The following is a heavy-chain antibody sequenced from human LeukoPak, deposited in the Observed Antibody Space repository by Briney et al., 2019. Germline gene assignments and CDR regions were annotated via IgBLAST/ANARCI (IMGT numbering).Heavy chain of an antibody. CDR3: AKLTGGYCSSTSCYTFDY. CDR1: GFTFSSYA. D-gene: IGHD2-2*02. J-gene: IGHJ4*02. V-gene: IGHV3-23*01. CDR2: ISGSGGST. Sequence: QAGGSLRLSCAASGFTFSSYAVSWVRQAPGKGLEWVSAISGSGGSTYYADSVKGRFTISRDNSKNTLYLQMNSLRAEDTAVYYCAKLTGGYCSSTSCYTFDYWGQGTLVTVSS.